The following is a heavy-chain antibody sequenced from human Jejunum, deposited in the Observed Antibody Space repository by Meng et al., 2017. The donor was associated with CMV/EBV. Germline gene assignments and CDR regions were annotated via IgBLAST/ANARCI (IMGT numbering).Heavy chain of an antibody. Sequence: FSTYAMNWVRQAPGKGLEWISFISSGSGGIYYADSVKGRFTTSRDNAKNSLYLQMNSLRAEDTAVYYCAREGCASSTYYPFSDVYLWGQGTLVTVSS. CDR3: AREGCASSTYYPFSDVYL. CDR1: FSTYA. CDR2: ISSGSGGI. D-gene: IGHD1-26*01. J-gene: IGHJ4*02. V-gene: IGHV3-21*01.